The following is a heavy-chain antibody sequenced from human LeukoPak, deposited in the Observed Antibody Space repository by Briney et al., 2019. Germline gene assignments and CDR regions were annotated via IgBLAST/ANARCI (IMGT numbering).Heavy chain of an antibody. CDR3: ARLHGRNTRHKFDY. D-gene: IGHD2-2*01. J-gene: IGHJ4*02. Sequence: PGGSLRLSSAASAFTFRTYRMIGQRQAPGKGLEWVSYISSSSTYIYYADSIKGRFTISRDNAKNSLYLQMNSLRAKDTAVYYCARLHGRNTRHKFDYWGQGTLVTVSS. CDR2: ISSSSTYI. V-gene: IGHV3-21*01. CDR1: AFTFRTYR.